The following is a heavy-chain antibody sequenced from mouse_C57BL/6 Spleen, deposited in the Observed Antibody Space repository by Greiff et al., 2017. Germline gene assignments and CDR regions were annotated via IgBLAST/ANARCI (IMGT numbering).Heavy chain of an antibody. CDR3: ARDRNWDWYFDV. Sequence: EVQLKESEGGLVQPGSSMKLSCTASGFTFSDYYMAWVRQVPEKGLEWVANINYDGSSTYYLDSLKSRFIISRDNAKNILYLQMSSLKSEDTATYYCARDRNWDWYFDVWGTGTTVTVSS. V-gene: IGHV5-16*01. J-gene: IGHJ1*03. CDR1: GFTFSDYY. CDR2: INYDGSST. D-gene: IGHD4-1*01.